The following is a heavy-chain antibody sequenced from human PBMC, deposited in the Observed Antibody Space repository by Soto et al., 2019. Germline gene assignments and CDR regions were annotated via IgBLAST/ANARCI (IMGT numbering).Heavy chain of an antibody. V-gene: IGHV1-69*05. CDR3: AKGAVAGAPTSYYYYGMDV. Sequence: QVQLLQSGAEVKKPGSSVRVSCEASGGTFRTYAISWVRQAPGQGLEWMGEIIPIFGTVNYAQKFQGRVTXTXDXXTTTVYRDLRSLRAEDTAVYYCAKGAVAGAPTSYYYYGMDVWGQGTTFTVSS. J-gene: IGHJ6*02. D-gene: IGHD6-19*01. CDR1: GGTFRTYA. CDR2: IIPIFGTV.